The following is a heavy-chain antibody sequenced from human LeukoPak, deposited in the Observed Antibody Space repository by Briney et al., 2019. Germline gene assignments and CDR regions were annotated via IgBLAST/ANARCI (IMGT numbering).Heavy chain of an antibody. CDR1: GFTFSSYW. Sequence: GGSLRLSCAASGFTFSSYWMHWVRQAPGKGLVWVSRINSDGSSTTYADSVKGRFTISRDNAKNSLYLQMNSLRAEDTSVYYCARHSPLVVPAAINYYYYMDVWGKGTTVTVSS. J-gene: IGHJ6*03. D-gene: IGHD2-2*01. CDR3: ARHSPLVVPAAINYYYYMDV. CDR2: INSDGSST. V-gene: IGHV3-74*01.